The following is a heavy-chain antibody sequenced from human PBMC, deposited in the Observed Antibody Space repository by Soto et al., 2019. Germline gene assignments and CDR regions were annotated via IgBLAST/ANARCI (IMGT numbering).Heavy chain of an antibody. D-gene: IGHD1-20*01. CDR3: ARVNLNPYCYHHYFLDV. J-gene: IGHJ6*03. Sequence: GSLRLSCAASGFTFSSYSMNWVRQAPGKGLEWVSYISSSSSTIYYADSVKGRFTISRDNAKNSLYLQMNSLRAEDTAVYYCARVNLNPYCYHHYFLDVSARRTSVTVSS. CDR2: ISSSSSTI. V-gene: IGHV3-48*01. CDR1: GFTFSSYS.